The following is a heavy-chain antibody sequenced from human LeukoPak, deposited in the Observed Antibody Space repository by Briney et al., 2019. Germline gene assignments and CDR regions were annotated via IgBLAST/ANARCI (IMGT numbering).Heavy chain of an antibody. CDR2: INTNTGNP. CDR3: ARDRLTMVRGRSNWFDP. J-gene: IGHJ5*02. D-gene: IGHD3-10*01. V-gene: IGHV7-4-1*02. Sequence: ASVKVSCKASGYTFTGYYMHWVRQAPGQGLEWMGWINTNTGNPTYAQGFTGRFVFSLDTSVSTAYLQISSLKAEDTAVYYCARDRLTMVRGRSNWFDPWGQGTLVTVSS. CDR1: GYTFTGYY.